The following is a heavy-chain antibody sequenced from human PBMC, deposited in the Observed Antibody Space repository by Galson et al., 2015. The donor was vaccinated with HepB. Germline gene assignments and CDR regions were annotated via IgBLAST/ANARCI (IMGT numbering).Heavy chain of an antibody. Sequence: SLRLSCAASGFTFSSYAMHWVRQAPGKGLEWVAVISYDGSNKYYADSVKGRFTISRDDFKNTLYLQMNSLRAEDTAVYYCARESSDYYDSSGYRGFQHWGQGTLVTVSS. CDR1: GFTFSSYA. CDR2: ISYDGSNK. V-gene: IGHV3-30*04. J-gene: IGHJ1*01. CDR3: ARESSDYYDSSGYRGFQH. D-gene: IGHD3-22*01.